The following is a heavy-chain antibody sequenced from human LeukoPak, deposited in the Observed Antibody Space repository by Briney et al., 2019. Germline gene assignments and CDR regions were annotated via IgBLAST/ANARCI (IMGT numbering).Heavy chain of an antibody. CDR1: GDPESSANVY. V-gene: IGHV4-61*03. J-gene: IGHJ4*02. Sequence: AETQTLLCAVSGDPESSANVYWSWIRQPPGKVLEWIGYIYDSGSTTYNPSLKSRVTISLDTSKNHFSLRRGTVTTADTAVYYCARCKLGVGFAFWAKENLVTVAS. D-gene: IGHD4/OR15-4a*01. CDR3: ARCKLGVGFAF. CDR2: IYDSGST.